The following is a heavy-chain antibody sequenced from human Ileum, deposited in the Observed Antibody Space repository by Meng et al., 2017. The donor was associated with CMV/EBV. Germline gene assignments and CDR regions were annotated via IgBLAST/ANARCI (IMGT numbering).Heavy chain of an antibody. V-gene: IGHV3-11*01. CDR1: GFTFTDYF. J-gene: IGHJ3*02. D-gene: IGHD3-9*01. CDR3: AKELFTGSGAAVGI. CDR2: ISPSGTSL. Sequence: GGSLRLSCAASGFTFTDYFMIWIRQTPGEGLQWISQISPSGTSLKNADSVRGRFTISRDNTKKSVFLEMDSLRADDTAVYYCAKELFTGSGAAVGIWGQGTRVTVSS.